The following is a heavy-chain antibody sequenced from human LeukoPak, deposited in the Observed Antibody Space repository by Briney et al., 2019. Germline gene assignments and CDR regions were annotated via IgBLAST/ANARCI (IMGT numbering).Heavy chain of an antibody. J-gene: IGHJ6*02. Sequence: PSETLSLTCTVSGGSIRSDDYYWSWIRQPPGKGLEWIGYIFYTGNTHYNPSLQSRVTFSVDTSKNQFSLKLSSVTAADTAVYFCATVVVAAATNYYYYATDVWGQGTTVTVSS. CDR2: IFYTGNT. D-gene: IGHD2-15*01. CDR1: GGSIRSDDYY. CDR3: ATVVVAAATNYYYYATDV. V-gene: IGHV4-30-4*01.